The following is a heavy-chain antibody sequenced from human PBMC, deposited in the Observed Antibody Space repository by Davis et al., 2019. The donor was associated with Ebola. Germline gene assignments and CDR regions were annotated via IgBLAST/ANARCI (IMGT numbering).Heavy chain of an antibody. CDR1: GGSISTYY. J-gene: IGHJ4*02. CDR2: IYYSGST. V-gene: IGHV4-39*01. D-gene: IGHD1-14*01. Sequence: PSETLSLTCTVSGGSISTYYWGWIRQPPGKGLEWIGSIYYSGSTYCNPSLKGRVTISVDTSKNQFSLNLNSVTAADTAVFYCARRGPEGFDYWGQGTLVTVSS. CDR3: ARRGPEGFDY.